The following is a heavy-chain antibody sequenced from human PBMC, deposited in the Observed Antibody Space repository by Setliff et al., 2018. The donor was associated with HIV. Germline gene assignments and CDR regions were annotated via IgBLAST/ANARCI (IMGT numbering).Heavy chain of an antibody. CDR2: IYYTGST. CDR1: GGSISSGDYY. Sequence: SLTCTVSGGSISSGDYYWSWIRPHPRKGLEWIGYIYYTGSTYYNPSLKSRVTISVDTSKNQFSLKLSSVTAADTAVYYCARAPFYYGSGSYQTFDYWGQGTLVTVSS. V-gene: IGHV4-31*03. CDR3: ARAPFYYGSGSYQTFDY. J-gene: IGHJ4*02. D-gene: IGHD3-10*01.